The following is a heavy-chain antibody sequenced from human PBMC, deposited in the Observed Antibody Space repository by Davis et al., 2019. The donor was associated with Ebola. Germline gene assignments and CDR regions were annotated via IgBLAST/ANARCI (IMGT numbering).Heavy chain of an antibody. CDR1: VITFSSYA. D-gene: IGHD2-15*01. CDR3: ATEHCSGGTCYLALDN. Sequence: GESLKISCTDSVITFSSYAMTWVRQAPGKGLEWVSAISGSGGSTYYADSVKGRFTISRDNSKNTLYLQMNSLRAEDTAEYYCATEHCSGGTCYLALDNWGQGALVTVLS. J-gene: IGHJ4*02. V-gene: IGHV3-23*01. CDR2: ISGSGGST.